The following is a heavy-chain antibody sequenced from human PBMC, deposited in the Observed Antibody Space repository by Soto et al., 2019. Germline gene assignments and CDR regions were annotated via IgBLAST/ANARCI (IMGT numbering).Heavy chain of an antibody. Sequence: SVKVSCKASGGTFSSYSISWVRQAPGQGLEWMGGIIPIFGTANYAQKFQGRVTITADESTSTAYMGLSSLRSEDTAVYYCARPTWIQLWSTRGGAFDIWGQGTMVTVSS. D-gene: IGHD5-18*01. CDR2: IIPIFGTA. CDR3: ARPTWIQLWSTRGGAFDI. V-gene: IGHV1-69*13. J-gene: IGHJ3*02. CDR1: GGTFSSYS.